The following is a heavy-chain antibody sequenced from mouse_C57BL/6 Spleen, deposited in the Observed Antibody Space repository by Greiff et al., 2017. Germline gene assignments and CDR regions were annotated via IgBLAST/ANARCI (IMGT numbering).Heavy chain of an antibody. CDR1: GYNFTSYD. J-gene: IGHJ4*01. CDR2: IYPRDGST. V-gene: IGHV1-85*01. D-gene: IGHD2-1*01. CDR3: ARLGGNGAMDY. Sequence: VQLQQSGPELVKPGASVKLSCKASGYNFTSYDINWVKQRPGQGLEWIGWIYPRDGSTKYNEKFKGKATLTVDTSSSTAYMELHSLTSEDSAVYFCARLGGNGAMDYWGQGTSVTVSS.